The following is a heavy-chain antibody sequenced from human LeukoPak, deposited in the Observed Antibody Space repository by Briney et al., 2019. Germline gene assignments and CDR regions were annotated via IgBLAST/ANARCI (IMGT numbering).Heavy chain of an antibody. CDR3: ARQVESSGDYAPRVNYFDY. Sequence: GESLKISCKGSGYSFTSYWIGWVRQMPGKGLEWMGIIYPGDSDTRYSPSFQGQVTISADKSISTAYLQWSSLKASDTAMYYCARQVESSGDYAPRVNYFDYWGQGTLVTVSS. CDR2: IYPGDSDT. D-gene: IGHD3-22*01. V-gene: IGHV5-51*01. CDR1: GYSFTSYW. J-gene: IGHJ4*02.